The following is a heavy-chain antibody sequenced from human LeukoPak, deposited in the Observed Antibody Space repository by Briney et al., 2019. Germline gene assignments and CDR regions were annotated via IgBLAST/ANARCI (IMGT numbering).Heavy chain of an antibody. CDR2: IKQDGSEK. CDR1: GFTFSSYW. J-gene: IGHJ4*02. V-gene: IGHV3-7*01. CDR3: AREPATYDILTGYYHEDPIDY. Sequence: GGSLRLSCAASGFTFSSYWMSWVRQAPGKGLEWVANIKQDGSEKYYVDSVKGRFTISRDNAKNSLYPQMNSLRAEDTAVYYCAREPATYDILTGYYHEDPIDYWGQGTLVTVSS. D-gene: IGHD3-9*01.